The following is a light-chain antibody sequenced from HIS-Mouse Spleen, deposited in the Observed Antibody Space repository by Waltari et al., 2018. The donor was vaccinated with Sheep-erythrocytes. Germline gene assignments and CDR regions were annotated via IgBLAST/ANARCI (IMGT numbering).Light chain of an antibody. J-gene: IGKJ2*01. CDR1: PSVSSY. Sequence: EIVLTQSPATLSLSPGERATLSCRASPSVSSYLAWYQQKPGQAPRLLIYDASNGATGIPARFSGSASATDFTLTISRLEPEDFAVYYCQQRSNWYTFGQGTKLEIK. CDR3: QQRSNWYT. CDR2: DAS. V-gene: IGKV3-11*01.